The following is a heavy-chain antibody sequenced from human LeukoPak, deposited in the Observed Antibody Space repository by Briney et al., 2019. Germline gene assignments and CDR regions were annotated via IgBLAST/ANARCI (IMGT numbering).Heavy chain of an antibody. CDR3: ARGVDSDAPLYYFDY. V-gene: IGHV3-21*01. CDR1: GFTFSSYS. CDR2: ISSSSSYI. J-gene: IGHJ4*02. Sequence: GGSLRLSCAASGFTFSSYSMNWVRQAPGKGLEWVSSISSSSSYIYYADSVKGRFTISRDNAKNSLYLQMNSLRAEDTAVYYCARGVDSDAPLYYFDYWGQGTLVTVSS. D-gene: IGHD5-12*01.